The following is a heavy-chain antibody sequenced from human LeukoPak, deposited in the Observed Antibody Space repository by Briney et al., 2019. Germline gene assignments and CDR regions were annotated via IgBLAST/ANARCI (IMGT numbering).Heavy chain of an antibody. Sequence: GRSLRLSCAASGFTFSTYGMHWVRQAPGKGLEWVAVIEYDGSNIHYTDSVKGRFTISRDNSKNTLYLQMNSLRAEDTAVYYCAKATTVTTGYWGQGTLVTVSS. CDR1: GFTFSTYG. CDR3: AKATTVTTGY. J-gene: IGHJ4*02. D-gene: IGHD4-11*01. CDR2: IEYDGSNI. V-gene: IGHV3-30*18.